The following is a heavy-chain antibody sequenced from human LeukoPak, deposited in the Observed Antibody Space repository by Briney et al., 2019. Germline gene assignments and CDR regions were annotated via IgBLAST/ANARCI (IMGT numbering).Heavy chain of an antibody. CDR2: IIPIFGTA. CDR1: GGTFSSYA. CDR3: ARPSPAITIFGVVISRGAFDI. J-gene: IGHJ3*02. D-gene: IGHD3-3*01. Sequence: SVKVSCKASGGTFSSYAISWMRQAPGQGLEWMGGIIPIFGTANYAQKFQGRVTITADESTSTAYMELSSLRSEDPAVYYCARPSPAITIFGVVISRGAFDIWGQGTMVTVSS. V-gene: IGHV1-69*13.